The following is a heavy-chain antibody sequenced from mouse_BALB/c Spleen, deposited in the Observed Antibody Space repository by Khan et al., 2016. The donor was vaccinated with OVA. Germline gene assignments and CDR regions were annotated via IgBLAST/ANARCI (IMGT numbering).Heavy chain of an antibody. Sequence: EVQLQESGPDLVKPSQSLSLTCTVTVYSITSGYSWHWIRQFPGNKLEWMAYIYFSGSINYNPSLKSRISVTRDTSKNQFFLQLNSVTTEDTATYYCARDGNYMDYWGQGTSFTVSS. CDR3: ARDGNYMDY. D-gene: IGHD2-1*01. J-gene: IGHJ4*01. V-gene: IGHV3-1*02. CDR1: VYSITSGYS. CDR2: IYFSGSI.